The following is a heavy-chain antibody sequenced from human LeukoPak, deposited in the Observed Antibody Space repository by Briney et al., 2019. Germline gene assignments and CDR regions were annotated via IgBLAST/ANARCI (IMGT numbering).Heavy chain of an antibody. CDR2: ISAYNGNT. J-gene: IGHJ4*02. V-gene: IGHV1-18*01. CDR3: ARSRDGYSWSIFDY. CDR1: GYTFTSYG. Sequence: ASVKVSCKASGYTFTSYGISWVRQAPGQGLEWMGWISAYNGNTNYAQKLQGRVTMTTDTSTSTAYMELRSLRSDDTAVYYCARSRDGYSWSIFDYWGQGTLVTVSS. D-gene: IGHD5-24*01.